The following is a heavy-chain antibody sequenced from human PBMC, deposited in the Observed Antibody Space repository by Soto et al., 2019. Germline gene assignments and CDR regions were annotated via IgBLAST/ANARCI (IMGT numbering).Heavy chain of an antibody. CDR2: ISGSGGST. CDR1: GFTFSSYA. V-gene: IGHV3-23*01. Sequence: GGSLRLSCAASGFTFSSYAMSWVRQAPGKGLEWVSAISGSGGSTYYADSVKGRFTISRDNSKNTLHLQMNSLRAEDTAVYYCAVVPAETLYYYYGMDVCGQGTTVTVSS. J-gene: IGHJ6*02. D-gene: IGHD2-2*01. CDR3: AVVPAETLYYYYGMDV.